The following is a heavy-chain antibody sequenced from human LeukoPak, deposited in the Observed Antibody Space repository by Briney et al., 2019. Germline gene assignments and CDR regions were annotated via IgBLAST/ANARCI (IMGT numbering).Heavy chain of an antibody. CDR1: GGTFSSYA. V-gene: IGHV1-69*06. CDR2: IIPIFGTA. Sequence: SVKVSCKASGGTFSSYAISWVRQAPGQGLEWMGGIIPIFGTANYAQKFQGRVTITADKSTSTAYMELSSLRSEDMAVYYCARGPGEEQWLVSGENWFDPWGQGTLVTVSS. D-gene: IGHD6-19*01. CDR3: ARGPGEEQWLVSGENWFDP. J-gene: IGHJ5*02.